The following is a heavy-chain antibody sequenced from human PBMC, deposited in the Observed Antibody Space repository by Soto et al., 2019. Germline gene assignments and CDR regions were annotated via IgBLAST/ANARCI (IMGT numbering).Heavy chain of an antibody. V-gene: IGHV3-23*01. J-gene: IGHJ4*02. D-gene: IGHD6-6*01. CDR3: AKGKIIGIAARPRCYFDY. Sequence: GGSLRLSCAASGFTFSSYAMSWVRQAPGKGLEWVSAISGSGGSTYYADSVKGRFTISRDNSKNTLYLQMNSLRAEDTAVYYCAKGKIIGIAARPRCYFDYWGQGTLVTVSS. CDR1: GFTFSSYA. CDR2: ISGSGGST.